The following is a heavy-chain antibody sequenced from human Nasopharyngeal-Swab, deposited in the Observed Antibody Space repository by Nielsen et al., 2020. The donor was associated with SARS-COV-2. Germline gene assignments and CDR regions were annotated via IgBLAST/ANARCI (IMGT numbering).Heavy chain of an antibody. J-gene: IGHJ1*01. Sequence: GGSLRLSCAASGFTFSSYSMNWVRQAPGKGLEWVSYISSSSSTMYYADSVKGRFTISRDNAKNSLYLQMNSLRAEDTAVYYCARVESSSWYFQHWGQGTLVTVPS. CDR3: ARVESSSWYFQH. CDR2: ISSSSSTM. V-gene: IGHV3-48*04. CDR1: GFTFSSYS. D-gene: IGHD6-13*01.